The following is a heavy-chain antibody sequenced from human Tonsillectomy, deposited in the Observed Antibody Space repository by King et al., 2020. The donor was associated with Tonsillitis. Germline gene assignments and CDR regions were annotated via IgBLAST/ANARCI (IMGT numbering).Heavy chain of an antibody. V-gene: IGHV3-21*01. Sequence: DVQLVESGGGLVKPGGSLRLSCAASGFTFSSYSMNWVRQAPGKGLEWVSSISTSSTYIYYADSVKGRFTISRDNAKNSLYLQMNSLRAEDTAVYYCAREHYDFWMGSNYLGYYGMDVWGQGTTVTVSS. CDR3: AREHYDFWMGSNYLGYYGMDV. CDR1: GFTFSSYS. J-gene: IGHJ6*02. D-gene: IGHD3-3*01. CDR2: ISTSSTYI.